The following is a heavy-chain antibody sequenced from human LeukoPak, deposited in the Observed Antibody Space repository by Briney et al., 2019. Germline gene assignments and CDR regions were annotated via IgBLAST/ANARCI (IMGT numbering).Heavy chain of an antibody. CDR1: GGSISNYY. Sequence: PSDTLSLTCTVSGGSISNYYRSWIRQPAGKGLEWIVRIHTSGSTNYNPSLKSRITTAVDTSKNQFSLKWSSVTGADAAIYYCARGTERDRLRWIGYYCDYWGQGSLVTVSS. V-gene: IGHV4-4*07. J-gene: IGHJ4*02. CDR3: ARGTERDRLRWIGYYCDY. CDR2: IHTSGST. D-gene: IGHD4-23*01.